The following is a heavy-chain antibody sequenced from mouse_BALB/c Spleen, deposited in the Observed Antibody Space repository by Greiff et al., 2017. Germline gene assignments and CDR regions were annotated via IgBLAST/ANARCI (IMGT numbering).Heavy chain of an antibody. Sequence: EVKLVESGGGLVKPGGSLKLSCAASGFAFSSYDMSWVRQTPEKRLEWVAYISSGGGSTYYPDTVKGRFTISRDNAKNTLYLQMSSLKSEDTAMYYCARPYYGYRFAYWGQGTLVTVSA. CDR3: ARPYYGYRFAY. D-gene: IGHD1-2*01. J-gene: IGHJ3*01. V-gene: IGHV5-12-1*01. CDR2: ISSGGGST. CDR1: GFAFSSYD.